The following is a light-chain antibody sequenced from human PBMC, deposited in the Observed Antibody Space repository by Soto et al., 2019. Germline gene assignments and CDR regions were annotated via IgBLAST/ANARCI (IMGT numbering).Light chain of an antibody. V-gene: IGKV3D-20*02. CDR3: QQRSNWHPIT. Sequence: EIVLTQSPFTLSLSPGYRATLPCRAGQSVSSSYLAWYHKTPGQTPRLLLYGASNTATGIPARFSGSGSGTESTPTINSLQSEDFSAYDCQQRSNWHPITCGQGTRLEIK. CDR1: QSVSSSY. CDR2: GAS. J-gene: IGKJ5*01.